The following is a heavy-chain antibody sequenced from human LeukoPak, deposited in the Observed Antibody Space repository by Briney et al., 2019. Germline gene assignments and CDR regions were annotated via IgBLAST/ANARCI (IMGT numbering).Heavy chain of an antibody. V-gene: IGHV3-7*01. CDR1: GFTFSSYW. D-gene: IGHD6-19*01. Sequence: GGSLRLSCAASGFTFSSYWMSWARQAPGKGLEWVANIKQDGSEKYYVDSVKGRFTISRDNAKNSLYLQMNSLRAEDTAVYYCARDRTIAVAGMGYYYYMDVWGKGTTVTVSS. CDR3: ARDRTIAVAGMGYYYYMDV. J-gene: IGHJ6*03. CDR2: IKQDGSEK.